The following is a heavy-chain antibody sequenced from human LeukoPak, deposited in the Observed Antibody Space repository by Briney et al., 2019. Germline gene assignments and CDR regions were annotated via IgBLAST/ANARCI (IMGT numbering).Heavy chain of an antibody. CDR1: GGSISSGTFS. D-gene: IGHD2-21*02. J-gene: IGHJ3*02. CDR3: ARDVSGLLIAFGAFDI. CDR2: LRYSGDT. Sequence: SETLSLNCTVSGGSISSGTFSWGWIRQPPGKGLEWIGSLRYSGDTKYNPSLKSRLTMSTDTSKNQFSLKLSSVTAADTAVYYCARDVSGLLIAFGAFDIWGQGTMVTVSS. V-gene: IGHV4-39*07.